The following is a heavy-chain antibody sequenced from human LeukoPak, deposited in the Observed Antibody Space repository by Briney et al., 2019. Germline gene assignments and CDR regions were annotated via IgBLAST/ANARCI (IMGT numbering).Heavy chain of an antibody. Sequence: ASVKVSCKASGYTFTGYYMHWVRQAPGQGLEWMGWINPNSGGTNYAQKFQGRVTMTRDTSISTAYMELSRLRSDDTAVYYCARSKNGAVAVDYWGQGTLVTVSS. J-gene: IGHJ4*02. CDR3: ARSKNGAVAVDY. CDR1: GYTFTGYY. D-gene: IGHD6-19*01. CDR2: INPNSGGT. V-gene: IGHV1-2*02.